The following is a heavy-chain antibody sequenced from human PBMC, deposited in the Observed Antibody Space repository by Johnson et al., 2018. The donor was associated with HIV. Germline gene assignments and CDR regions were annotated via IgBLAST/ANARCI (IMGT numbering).Heavy chain of an antibody. CDR2: INWNGGST. D-gene: IGHD6-13*01. CDR1: GFTFSSYW. Sequence: VQLVESGGGLVQPGGSLRLSCAASGFTFSSYWMHWVRQAPGKGLVWVSRINWNGGSTGYADSVKGRFTISRDNAKNSLYLQMNSLRAEDTALYYCARGHIDSSGWSLGAVDSWGKGTMVTVSS. CDR3: ARGHIDSSGWSLGAVDS. J-gene: IGHJ3*02. V-gene: IGHV3-74*02.